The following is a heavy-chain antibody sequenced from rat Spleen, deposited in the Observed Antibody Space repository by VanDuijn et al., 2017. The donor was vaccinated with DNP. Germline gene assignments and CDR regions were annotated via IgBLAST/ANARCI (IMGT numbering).Heavy chain of an antibody. V-gene: IGHV5S10*01. D-gene: IGHD1-11*01. CDR3: ATGVYGGYEDWFAY. CDR1: GFIFGNYN. J-gene: IGHJ3*01. CDR2: IIYDGGSS. Sequence: EVQLVESGGGLVQPGRSLKLSCAASGFIFGNYNMAWVRQAPKKGLEWVATIIYDGGSSYYGDSVKGRFTISRDNTKSTLYLQMDSLRSEDTATYYCATGVYGGYEDWFAYWGQGTLVTVSS.